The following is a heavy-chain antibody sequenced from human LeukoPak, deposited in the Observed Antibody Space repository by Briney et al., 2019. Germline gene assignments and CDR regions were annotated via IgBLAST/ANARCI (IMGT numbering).Heavy chain of an antibody. CDR3: ARDDIVATISQVPYGMDV. Sequence: GGSLRLSCAASGFTFSSYEMNWVRQAPGKGLEWVPYISSSGSTIYYADSVKGRFTVSRDNAKNSLYLQMNSLRAEDTAVYYCARDDIVATISQVPYGMDVWGKGTTVTVSS. J-gene: IGHJ6*04. CDR2: ISSSGSTI. V-gene: IGHV3-48*03. D-gene: IGHD5-12*01. CDR1: GFTFSSYE.